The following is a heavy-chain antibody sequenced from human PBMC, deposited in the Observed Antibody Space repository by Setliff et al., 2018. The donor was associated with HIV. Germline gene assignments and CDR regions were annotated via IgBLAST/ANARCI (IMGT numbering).Heavy chain of an antibody. J-gene: IGHJ6*02. CDR2: IYISGTT. CDR1: GGSINNYF. CDR3: ARRSIVGVTRGFYYYGLDV. Sequence: SETLSLTCTVSGGSINNYFWSLIRQAPGKGLEWLGYIYISGTTNYNPSLKGRVTMFLDTSKNQFSLKLTSVTAADTAVYYCARRSIVGVTRGFYYYGLDVWGQGTTVTVSS. D-gene: IGHD1-26*01. V-gene: IGHV4-4*08.